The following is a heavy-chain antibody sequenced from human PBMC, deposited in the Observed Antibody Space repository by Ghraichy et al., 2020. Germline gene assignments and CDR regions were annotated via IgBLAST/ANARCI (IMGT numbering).Heavy chain of an antibody. J-gene: IGHJ6*02. CDR2: IWYDGSNK. CDR3: ARESSGYFSYYYYYGMDV. CDR1: GFTFSSYG. V-gene: IGHV3-33*01. Sequence: GGSLRLSCAASGFTFSSYGMHWVRQAPGKGLEWVAVIWYDGSNKYYADSVKGRFTISRDNSKNTLYLQMNSLRAEDTAVYYCARESSGYFSYYYYYGMDVWGQGTTVTVSS. D-gene: IGHD3-22*01.